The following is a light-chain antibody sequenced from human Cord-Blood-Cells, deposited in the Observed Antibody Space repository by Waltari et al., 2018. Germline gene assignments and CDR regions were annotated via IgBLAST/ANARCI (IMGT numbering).Light chain of an antibody. Sequence: QSVLTHPPSASGTPGPRVTIPCSGSSSNLGSHYVYWYQQLPGTAPKLLIYRNNQRPSGVPDRFSGSKSGTSASLAISGLRSEDEADYYCAAWDDSLSGWVFGGGTKLTVL. CDR2: RNN. CDR3: AAWDDSLSGWV. V-gene: IGLV1-47*01. J-gene: IGLJ3*02. CDR1: SSNLGSHY.